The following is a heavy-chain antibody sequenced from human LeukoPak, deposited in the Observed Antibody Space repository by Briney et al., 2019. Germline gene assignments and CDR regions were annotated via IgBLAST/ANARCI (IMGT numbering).Heavy chain of an antibody. CDR2: ISSSSSTI. V-gene: IGHV3-48*02. D-gene: IGHD1-26*01. Sequence: GGSLRLSCAASGFTFSSYSMNWVRQAPGKGLEWVSYISSSSSTIYYADSVKGRFTISRDNAKNSLCLQMNSLRDEDTAVYYCARAVGTSLDYWGQGTLVTVSS. J-gene: IGHJ4*02. CDR3: ARAVGTSLDY. CDR1: GFTFSSYS.